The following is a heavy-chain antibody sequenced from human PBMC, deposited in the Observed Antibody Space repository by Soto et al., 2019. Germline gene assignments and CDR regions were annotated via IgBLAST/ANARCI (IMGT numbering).Heavy chain of an antibody. D-gene: IGHD3-16*02. CDR1: GYTFTSYG. V-gene: IGHV1-18*04. CDR2: INTYTGDT. CDR3: ARVIVNWFDP. J-gene: IGHJ5*02. Sequence: ASVKVSCKASGYTFTSYGISWVRQTPGQGLEWMGWINTYTGDTNYAQKFQGRVTMTTDTPTSTAYMELRSLRSDDTAVYCCARVIVNWFDPWGQGTQVTVSS.